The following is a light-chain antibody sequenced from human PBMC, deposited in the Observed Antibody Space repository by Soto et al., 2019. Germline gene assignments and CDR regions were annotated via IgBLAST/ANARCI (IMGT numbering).Light chain of an antibody. J-gene: IGLJ3*02. CDR3: NSFTNSSTVV. V-gene: IGLV2-14*01. Sequence: QSLLAHPASVSRSPGHSITISFTGTSSYIGAYNYFSWYQQHPDNAPKLMIYRVSDLPSGVSNRFSGSKSGNTASLTISGLQAEDEADYYCNSFTNSSTVVFGGGTK. CDR2: RVS. CDR1: SSYIGAYNY.